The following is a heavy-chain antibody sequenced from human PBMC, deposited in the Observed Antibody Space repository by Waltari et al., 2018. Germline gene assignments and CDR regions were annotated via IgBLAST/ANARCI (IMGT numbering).Heavy chain of an antibody. Sequence: EVQLVESGGGLVQPGESLKLPCVASGFSFSCPAMHWVRQASGKGLEWVGRIRTKAKNYATGYGASVKGRFTISRDDSKNTTYLQMNSLKTEDTAVYYCSRPPYGDTDYWGQGTLVTVSS. V-gene: IGHV3-73*02. J-gene: IGHJ4*02. D-gene: IGHD4-17*01. CDR3: SRPPYGDTDY. CDR1: GFSFSCPA. CDR2: IRTKAKNYAT.